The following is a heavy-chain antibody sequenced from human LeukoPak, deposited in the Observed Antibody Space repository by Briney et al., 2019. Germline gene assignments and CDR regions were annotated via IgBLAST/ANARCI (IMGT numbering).Heavy chain of an antibody. Sequence: GGSLRLSCAASGFTFSSYGMHWVRQAPGKGLEWVAVISYDGSNKYYADSVKGRFTISRDNSKNTLYLQMNSLRAEDTAVYYCAKEYYYDSSGYYFDYWGQGTLVAVSS. CDR2: ISYDGSNK. V-gene: IGHV3-30*18. CDR1: GFTFSSYG. D-gene: IGHD3-22*01. CDR3: AKEYYYDSSGYYFDY. J-gene: IGHJ4*02.